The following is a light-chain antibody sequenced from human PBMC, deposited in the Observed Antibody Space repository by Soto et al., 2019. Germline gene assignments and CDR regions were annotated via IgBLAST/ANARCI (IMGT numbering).Light chain of an antibody. Sequence: QSALTQPASVSGSPGQSITISCTGTSSDVGGYNYVSWYQQHPDKAPKLMISEVSNRPSGVSHRFSGSKSGNTASLTISGLQAEDDADYYCSSYASGGTLVFGTGTKLTVL. J-gene: IGLJ1*01. V-gene: IGLV2-14*03. CDR1: SSDVGGYNY. CDR3: SSYASGGTLV. CDR2: EVS.